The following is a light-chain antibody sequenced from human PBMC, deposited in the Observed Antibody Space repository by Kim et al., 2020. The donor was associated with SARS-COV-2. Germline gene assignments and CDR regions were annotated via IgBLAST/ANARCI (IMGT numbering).Light chain of an antibody. CDR2: GAS. J-gene: IGKJ2*01. V-gene: IGKV3-20*01. CDR3: QQFGRSPYT. Sequence: LYPGERAALACRASESVSSSYLAWYQHRPGQAPRLLMYGASSRATGIPDRFSGTGSGTDFSLTISRLEPEDFAVYYCQQFGRSPYTFGQGTKLEI. CDR1: ESVSSSY.